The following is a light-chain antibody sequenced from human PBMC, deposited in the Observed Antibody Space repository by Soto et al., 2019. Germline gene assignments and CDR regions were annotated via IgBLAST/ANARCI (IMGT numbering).Light chain of an antibody. CDR3: CSYTSSSHWV. CDR2: DVN. CDR1: SSDVGGYDY. Sequence: QSALTQPASVSGSRGQSITISCTGTSSDVGGYDYVSWYQQLPGKAPKLMIFDVNHRPSGVSNRFSGPKSGNTASLTISGLQAEDEADYYCCSYTSSSHWVFGGGTKLTVL. J-gene: IGLJ3*02. V-gene: IGLV2-14*01.